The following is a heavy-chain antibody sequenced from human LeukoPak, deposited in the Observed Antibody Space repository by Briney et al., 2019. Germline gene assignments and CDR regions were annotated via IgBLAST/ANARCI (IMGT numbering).Heavy chain of an antibody. Sequence: PGGSLRLSCAASGFTVSSNYMSWVRQAPGKGLEWVSVIYSGGSTYYADSVKGRFTISRDNSKNTPYLQMNSLRAKDTAVYYCARVDTAMDAFDIWGQGTMVTVSS. V-gene: IGHV3-53*01. CDR3: ARVDTAMDAFDI. CDR2: IYSGGST. D-gene: IGHD5-18*01. J-gene: IGHJ3*02. CDR1: GFTVSSNY.